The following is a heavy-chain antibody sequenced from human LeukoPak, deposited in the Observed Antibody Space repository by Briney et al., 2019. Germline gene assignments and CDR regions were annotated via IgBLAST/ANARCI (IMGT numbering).Heavy chain of an antibody. CDR1: GFTFSSYG. Sequence: PGGSLSLSCAASGFTFSSYGMHWVRQAPGKGLEWVAVISYDESNKYYADFVKGRFTISRDNSKNTLYLQMNSLRAEDTAVYYCVRISQYSRVFDYWGQGTLVTVSS. D-gene: IGHD6-13*01. CDR2: ISYDESNK. CDR3: VRISQYSRVFDY. V-gene: IGHV3-30*03. J-gene: IGHJ4*02.